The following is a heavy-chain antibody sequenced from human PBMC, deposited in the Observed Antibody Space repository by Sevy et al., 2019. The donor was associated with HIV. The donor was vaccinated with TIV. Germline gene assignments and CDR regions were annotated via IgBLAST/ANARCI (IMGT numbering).Heavy chain of an antibody. CDR2: MRSKPFAGTT. D-gene: IGHD5-18*01. CDR3: IRGRLLGYTAMVPEY. CDR1: GFTLGDYA. V-gene: IGHV3-49*04. J-gene: IGHJ4*02. Sequence: GGSLRLSCTTSGFTLGDYAMNWVRQAPGKGLEWVGFMRSKPFAGTTEYAASVKGRFTISTDDSEASAHLQMNSLRTEDTGVYYCIRGRLLGYTAMVPEYWGQGTLVTVSS.